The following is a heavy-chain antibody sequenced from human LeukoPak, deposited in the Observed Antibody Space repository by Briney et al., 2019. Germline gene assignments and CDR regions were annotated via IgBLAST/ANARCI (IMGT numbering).Heavy chain of an antibody. Sequence: SETLSLTCTVSGGSISSYYWSWIRQPPGKGLEWIGEINHSGSTNYNPSLKSRVTISVDTSKNQFSLKLSSVTAADTAVYYCARGGNLPLDYWGQGTLVTVSS. V-gene: IGHV4-34*01. CDR3: ARGGNLPLDY. J-gene: IGHJ4*02. D-gene: IGHD2/OR15-2a*01. CDR2: INHSGST. CDR1: GGSISSYY.